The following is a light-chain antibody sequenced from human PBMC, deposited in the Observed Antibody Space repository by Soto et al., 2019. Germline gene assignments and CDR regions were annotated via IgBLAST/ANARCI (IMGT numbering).Light chain of an antibody. CDR1: SGSIASNY. CDR2: EDN. V-gene: IGLV6-57*01. CDR3: QSYDSSNQV. Sequence: NFMLTQPHSVSEXPXXXXXISCTRSSGSIASNYVQWYQQRPGSSPTTVIYEDNQRPSGVPDRFSGSIDSSSNSASLTISGLKTEDEADYYCQSYDSSNQVFGGGTQLTVL. J-gene: IGLJ3*02.